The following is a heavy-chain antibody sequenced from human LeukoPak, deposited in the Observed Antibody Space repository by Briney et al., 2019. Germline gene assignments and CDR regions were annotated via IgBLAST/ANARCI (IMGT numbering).Heavy chain of an antibody. CDR1: GGSISSYY. CDR2: IYYSGSA. V-gene: IGHV4-59*01. D-gene: IGHD1-26*01. Sequence: SETLSLTCTVSGGSISSYYWSWIRQPPGKGLEWIGYIYYSGSANYNPSLKSRVTISVDTSKNQFSLKLSSVTAADTAVYYCAREGKISGSDDYWGQGTLVTVSS. CDR3: AREGKISGSDDY. J-gene: IGHJ4*02.